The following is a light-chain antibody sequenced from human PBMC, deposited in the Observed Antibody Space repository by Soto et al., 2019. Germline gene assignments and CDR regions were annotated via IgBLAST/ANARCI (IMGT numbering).Light chain of an antibody. Sequence: IQMTQSPSTLSASVGDRVTITCRASQNIDAWLAWYQQKPGKAPKVLIYKASSLESGVPSRFSGSGSGTEFTLTISSLQPGDFATYYCQHYNTYPWTFGQGTKVDIK. CDR2: KAS. V-gene: IGKV1-5*03. J-gene: IGKJ1*01. CDR3: QHYNTYPWT. CDR1: QNIDAW.